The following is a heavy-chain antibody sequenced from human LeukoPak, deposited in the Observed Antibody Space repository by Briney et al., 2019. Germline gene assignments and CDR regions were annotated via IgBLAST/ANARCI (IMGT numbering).Heavy chain of an antibody. CDR1: EFTFSNYD. Sequence: GGSLRLSCAASEFTFSNYDIHWVRQAPGKGLEWVAVIWYDGGTKYYADSVKGRFTISRDNSKNTVHLQINSLRAEDTAVYYCARNPKGDSYGMDVWGQGTTVTVSS. V-gene: IGHV3-33*01. CDR2: IWYDGGTK. J-gene: IGHJ6*02. CDR3: ARNPKGDSYGMDV.